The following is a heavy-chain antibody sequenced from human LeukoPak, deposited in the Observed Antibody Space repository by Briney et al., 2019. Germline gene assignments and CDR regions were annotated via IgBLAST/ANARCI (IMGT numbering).Heavy chain of an antibody. CDR3: AREKYTYGRAFYFEY. Sequence: ASVKVSCKAAGGTFSSYAISWVRQAPGQGLEWVGWISAHTGKTNYAQKVQGRVTMTTDTSTSTAYMDLRSLRPDDTAVYYCAREKYTYGRAFYFEYWGQGTLVSVSS. CDR1: GGTFSSYA. CDR2: ISAHTGKT. D-gene: IGHD5-18*01. J-gene: IGHJ4*02. V-gene: IGHV1-18*01.